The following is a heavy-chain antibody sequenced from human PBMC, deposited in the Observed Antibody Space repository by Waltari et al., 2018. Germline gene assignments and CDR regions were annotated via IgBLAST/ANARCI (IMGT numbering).Heavy chain of an antibody. CDR3: ARDPPGVAAAGPGRG. V-gene: IGHV3-66*02. CDR2: IYSSGST. Sequence: EVKLVESGGGLVQPGGSLRRSCAASGTTAGNNYVSWVRQAPGKGLELISLIYSSGSTYYADSVKGRFTISRDNSKNTLYLQMNSLRSEDTAVYFCARDPPGVAAAGPGRGWGQGTLVTVSS. CDR1: GTTAGNNY. D-gene: IGHD6-25*01. J-gene: IGHJ4*02.